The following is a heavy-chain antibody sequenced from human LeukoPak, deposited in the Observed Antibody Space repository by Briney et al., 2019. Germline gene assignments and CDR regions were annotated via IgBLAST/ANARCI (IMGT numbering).Heavy chain of an antibody. D-gene: IGHD2-2*02. V-gene: IGHV1-2*06. Sequence: AALKVSCRASGYDYTGFYIYWVRQAPGQGLEWMGRINPKSGGTNYGQKFQGRVTMTRDTSISTAYMELSRLTSDDTAVYYCARDGGYCGSTTCYSRAEYYYYGLDAWGQGTTVTVSS. CDR2: INPKSGGT. CDR3: ARDGGYCGSTTCYSRAEYYYYGLDA. CDR1: GYDYTGFY. J-gene: IGHJ6*02.